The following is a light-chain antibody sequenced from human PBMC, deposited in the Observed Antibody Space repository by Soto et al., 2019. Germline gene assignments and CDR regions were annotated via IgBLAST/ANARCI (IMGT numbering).Light chain of an antibody. CDR3: QQYGSLSWT. Sequence: EIVWPQPPGTLSFSPGERSPSSGWPSQNVDSNYLAWYQQKPGQAPRIIIFGASGRATGIPDRFSGSGSGTDFTLTISRLEPEDFAVYYCQQYGSLSWTFGQGTKVDIK. J-gene: IGKJ1*01. V-gene: IGKV3-20*01. CDR2: GAS. CDR1: QNVDSNY.